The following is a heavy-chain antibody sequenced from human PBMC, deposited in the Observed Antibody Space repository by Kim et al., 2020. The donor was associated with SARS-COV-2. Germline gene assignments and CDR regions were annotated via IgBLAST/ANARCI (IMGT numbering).Heavy chain of an antibody. D-gene: IGHD4-17*01. Sequence: SETLSLTCTVSGGSISSYYWSWIRQPPGKGLEWIGYIYYSGSTNYNPSLKSRVTISVDTSKNQFSLKLSSVTAADTAVYYCARAFTVTPRRPSGMDVWGQGTTVTVSS. CDR2: IYYSGST. J-gene: IGHJ6*02. CDR3: ARAFTVTPRRPSGMDV. CDR1: GGSISSYY. V-gene: IGHV4-59*01.